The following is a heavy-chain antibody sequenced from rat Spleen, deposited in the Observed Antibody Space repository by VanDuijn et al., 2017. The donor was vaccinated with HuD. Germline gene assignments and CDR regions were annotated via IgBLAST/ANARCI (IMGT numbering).Heavy chain of an antibody. CDR3: ARYPNLLLQWSYFDY. D-gene: IGHD1-1*01. V-gene: IGHV5-7*01. CDR1: GFTFSDYN. CDR2: ISYDGSST. J-gene: IGHJ2*01. Sequence: EVQLVESGGGLVQPGRSLKLSCAASGFTFSDYNMAWVRQAPKKGLEWVATISYDGSSTYYRDSVKGRFTISRDNAKSTLYLQMDSLRSEDTATYYCARYPNLLLQWSYFDYWGQGVMVTVSS.